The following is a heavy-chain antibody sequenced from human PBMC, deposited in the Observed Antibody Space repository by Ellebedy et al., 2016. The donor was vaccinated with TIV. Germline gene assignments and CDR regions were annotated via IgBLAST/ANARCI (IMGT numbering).Heavy chain of an antibody. D-gene: IGHD1/OR15-1a*01. CDR2: IYSVGGT. Sequence: GESLKISCVGSGFTFSNARMTWVRQAPGKGLEWVSIIYSVGGTYYADSVKGRFTVSRDDSMKTLYLQMNSLRADDTAVYYCVRKNFQEQVYWGQGTLVTVSS. J-gene: IGHJ4*02. CDR3: VRKNFQEQVY. CDR1: GFTFSNAR. V-gene: IGHV3-66*01.